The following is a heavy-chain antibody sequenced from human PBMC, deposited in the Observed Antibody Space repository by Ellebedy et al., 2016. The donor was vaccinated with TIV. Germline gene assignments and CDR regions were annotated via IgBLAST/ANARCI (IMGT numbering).Heavy chain of an antibody. CDR3: ARSRGVSY. Sequence: GESLKISCAASGFTFSSYAVSWVRQAPGKGPECVANIKQDGSEKYYVDSVKGRFTISRDKAKNSLYLQMNSLRAEDTAVYFCARSRGVSYWGQGTLVTVSS. CDR2: IKQDGSEK. D-gene: IGHD2-8*01. V-gene: IGHV3-7*03. J-gene: IGHJ4*02. CDR1: GFTFSSYA.